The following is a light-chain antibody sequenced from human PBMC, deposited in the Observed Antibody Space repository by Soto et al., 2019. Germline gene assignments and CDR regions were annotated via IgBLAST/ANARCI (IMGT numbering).Light chain of an antibody. CDR1: SSNIGGNS. CDR2: SNH. V-gene: IGLV1-44*01. J-gene: IGLJ2*01. CDR3: STWDDSLRGLV. Sequence: QSVLTQPPSASGAPGQGISISCSGSSSNIGGNSVSWYRQVPGTAPKILIFSNHQRPSGVPVRFSGSKSGTSASLAISGRQSENEADYYCSTWDDSLRGLVFGGGTKLTVL.